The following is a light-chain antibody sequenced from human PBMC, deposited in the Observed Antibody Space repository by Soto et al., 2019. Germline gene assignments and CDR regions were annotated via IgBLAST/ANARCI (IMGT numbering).Light chain of an antibody. CDR1: QGISSA. V-gene: IGKV1-13*02. CDR2: DAS. Sequence: AIQLTQSPSSLSASVGDRVTITCRASQGISSALAWYQQKPGKAPKLLIYDASSLESGVPSRFSCSGSGTDFTLTISSLQPEDFATYYCQQFNSYPPGATFGQGTRLEIK. CDR3: QQFNSYPPGAT. J-gene: IGKJ5*01.